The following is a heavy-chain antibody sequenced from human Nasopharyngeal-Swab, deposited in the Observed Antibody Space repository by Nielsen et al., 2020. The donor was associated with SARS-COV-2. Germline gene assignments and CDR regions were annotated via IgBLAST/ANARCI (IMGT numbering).Heavy chain of an antibody. CDR3: ARARGAYGDYYYYYYSDV. V-gene: IGHV6-1*01. D-gene: IGHD4-17*01. CDR1: GDSVSSSSAA. CDR2: TYYRSKWYN. J-gene: IGHJ6*03. Sequence: QTLGLTSAISGDSVSSSSAAWNWIRQAPSRGLEWLGRTYYRSKWYNDYAVSVKSRITINPDTSKNQFSLHLNSVTPEDTAVYYCARARGAYGDYYYYYYSDVWGKGTTVTVSS.